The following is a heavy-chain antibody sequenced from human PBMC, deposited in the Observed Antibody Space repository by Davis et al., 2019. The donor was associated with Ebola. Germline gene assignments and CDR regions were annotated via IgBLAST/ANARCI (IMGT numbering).Heavy chain of an antibody. CDR2: INAGNGNT. Sequence: AASVEVSCKASGYTFTSYAIHWVRQAPGQRLEWMGWINAGNGNTKYSQKFQGRVTITRDTSASTAYMELSSLRSEDTAVYYCAGSSTWYHSAEYWGQGTLVTVSS. CDR3: AGSSTWYHSAEY. J-gene: IGHJ4*02. CDR1: GYTFTSYA. D-gene: IGHD6-13*01. V-gene: IGHV1-3*01.